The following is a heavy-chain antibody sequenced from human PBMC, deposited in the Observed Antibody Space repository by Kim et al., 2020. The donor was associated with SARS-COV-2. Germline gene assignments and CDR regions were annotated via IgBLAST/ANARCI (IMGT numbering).Heavy chain of an antibody. D-gene: IGHD1-26*01. J-gene: IGHJ3*02. V-gene: IGHV4-4*02. Sequence: SANYNPALKSRVTISVDKSKNQFSLKLSSVTAADTAVYYCAREPSGAFDIWGQGTMVTVSS. CDR3: AREPSGAFDI. CDR2: SA.